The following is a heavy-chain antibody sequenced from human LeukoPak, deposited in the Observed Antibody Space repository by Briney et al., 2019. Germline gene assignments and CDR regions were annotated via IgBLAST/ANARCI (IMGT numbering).Heavy chain of an antibody. V-gene: IGHV1-2*06. CDR1: GYTFTGYY. J-gene: IGHJ3*02. CDR2: INPNSGGT. Sequence: GASVKVSCKASGYTFTGYYMHWVRQAPGQGLEWMGRINPNSGGTNYAQKFQGRVTMTRDTSISTAYMDLSSLRSDDTAVYHCATSGYPYNAFDIWGQGTMVTVSS. CDR3: ATSGYPYNAFDI. D-gene: IGHD3-22*01.